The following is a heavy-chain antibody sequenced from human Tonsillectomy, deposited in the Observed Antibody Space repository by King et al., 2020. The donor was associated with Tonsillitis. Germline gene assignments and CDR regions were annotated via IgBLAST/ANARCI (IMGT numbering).Heavy chain of an antibody. J-gene: IGHJ4*02. CDR1: GGSISSYY. CDR2: IYYSGST. Sequence: QLQESGPGLVKPSETLSLTCSVSGGSISSYYWSWIRQPPGKGLEWIGYIYYSGSTNYNPSLKSRVTISVDTSKNQFSLKLSSVTAADTAVYYCARSEPPSAEWRNFDYGGQGTLVTVSS. D-gene: IGHD1-14*01. V-gene: IGHV4-59*08. CDR3: ARSEPPSAEWRNFDY.